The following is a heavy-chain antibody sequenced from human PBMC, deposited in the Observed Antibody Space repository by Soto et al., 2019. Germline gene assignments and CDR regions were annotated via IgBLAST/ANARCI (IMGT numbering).Heavy chain of an antibody. Sequence: QVQLVQSGAEVKKPGASVKVSCKASGYTFTSYGISWVRHAPGQGLEWMGWINAYNGNTNYAQKLQGRVTMTTDTSTRTACMELRRLRAAETAVYYCARVLPPVDPWGQGTLVTVSS. CDR2: INAYNGNT. CDR1: GYTFTSYG. D-gene: IGHD3-10*01. J-gene: IGHJ5*02. V-gene: IGHV1-18*01. CDR3: ARVLPPVDP.